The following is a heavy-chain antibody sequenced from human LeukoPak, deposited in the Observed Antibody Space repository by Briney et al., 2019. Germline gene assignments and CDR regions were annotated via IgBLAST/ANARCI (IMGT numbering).Heavy chain of an antibody. V-gene: IGHV4-59*01. J-gene: IGHJ4*02. D-gene: IGHD1-26*01. CDR2: ISYSGST. CDR3: ARGLGSYPYYFDY. CDR1: GGSISSFY. Sequence: SETLSLTCTVSGGSISSFYWSWLRLPPGKGPEWIGSISYSGSTNYNPPLKSRVTISVDTSKNQFSLKLSSVTAADTAVYYCARGLGSYPYYFDYWGQGTLVTVSS.